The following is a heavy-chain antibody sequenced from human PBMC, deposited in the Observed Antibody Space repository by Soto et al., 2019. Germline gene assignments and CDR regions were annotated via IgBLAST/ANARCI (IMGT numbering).Heavy chain of an antibody. J-gene: IGHJ6*02. CDR1: GYTFTDYY. Sequence: QVQLVQSGAEVKKPGASVKVSCTASGYTFTDYYVHWVRQAPGQGLEWMGWINVNSGVTNLAQKFQGWVTLSRDTSVSTAYMELNRLRADDTAVYYCANMPLSKYQQLTAPDEETVGVWGQGTTVIVSS. D-gene: IGHD4-4*01. CDR2: INVNSGVT. V-gene: IGHV1-2*04. CDR3: ANMPLSKYQQLTAPDEETVGV.